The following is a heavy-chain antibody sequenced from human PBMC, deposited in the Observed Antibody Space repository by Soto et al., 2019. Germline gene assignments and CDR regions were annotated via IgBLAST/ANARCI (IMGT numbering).Heavy chain of an antibody. J-gene: IGHJ4*02. CDR2: IYYSGGT. Sequence: SETLSLTCTVSGDSINSGGYIWTWIRQHPGKGLEWIGYIYYSGGTSYNPSLKSRVLISGDTSKNQFSLKLSSVTAADTAVYYCASSHYFYSGAKFDSWGQGTLVTVSS. D-gene: IGHD3-22*01. CDR3: ASSHYFYSGAKFDS. CDR1: GDSINSGGYI. V-gene: IGHV4-31*03.